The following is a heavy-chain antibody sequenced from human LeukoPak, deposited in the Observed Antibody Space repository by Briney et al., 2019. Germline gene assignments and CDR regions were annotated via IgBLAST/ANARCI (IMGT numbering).Heavy chain of an antibody. CDR2: ISYDGSNK. V-gene: IGHV3-30*18. Sequence: PGRSLRLSCAASGFIFGRNGMHWVRQAPGKGLEWVAVISYDGSNKYYADSVKGRFTISRDNSKNTLYLQMNSLRAEDTAVYYCAKPRGIAVAGTGKGQMRENLYFDYWGQGTLVTVSS. CDR3: AKPRGIAVAGTGKGQMRENLYFDY. D-gene: IGHD6-19*01. CDR1: GFIFGRNG. J-gene: IGHJ4*02.